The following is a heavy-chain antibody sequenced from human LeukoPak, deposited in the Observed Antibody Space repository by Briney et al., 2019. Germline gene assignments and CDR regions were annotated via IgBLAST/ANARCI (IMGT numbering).Heavy chain of an antibody. D-gene: IGHD4-17*01. CDR1: GFTFSSYS. V-gene: IGHV3-21*01. J-gene: IGHJ4*02. Sequence: GGSLRLSCAASGFTFSSYSMNWVRQAPGKGLEWVSSISSSSSYIYYADSVKGRFTISRDNAKNSLYLQMNSLRAEDTVVYYCARDDYGDYAGFDYWGQGTLVTVSS. CDR2: ISSSSSYI. CDR3: ARDDYGDYAGFDY.